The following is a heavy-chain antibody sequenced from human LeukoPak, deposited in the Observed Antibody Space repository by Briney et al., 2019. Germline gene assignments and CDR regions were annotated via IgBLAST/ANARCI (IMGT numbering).Heavy chain of an antibody. J-gene: IGHJ4*02. CDR1: GFSFNNYA. CDR3: AKDEAWRPAAD. D-gene: IGHD2-2*01. V-gene: IGHV3-23*01. Sequence: GGSLRLSCAASGFSFNNYAMSWVRQAPGKGLEWVAAILASGDTTYYADSVKGRFIISRDNSKDTLYLRVNSLRAEDTAIYFCAKDEAWRPAADWGQGALVTVSS. CDR2: ILASGDTT.